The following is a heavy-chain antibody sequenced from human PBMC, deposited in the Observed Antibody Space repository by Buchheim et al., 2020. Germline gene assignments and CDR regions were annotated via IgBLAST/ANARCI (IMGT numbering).Heavy chain of an antibody. J-gene: IGHJ6*02. V-gene: IGHV3-30*02. CDR2: IRYDGSNK. CDR1: GFTFSSYG. CDR3: AKDRGRIAAAGTAYYYYYYGMDV. Sequence: QVQLVESGGGVVQPGRSLRLSCAASGFTFSSYGMHWVRQAPGKGLEWVAFIRYDGSNKYYADSVKGRFTISRDNSTNTLYLQMNSLRAEDTAVYYCAKDRGRIAAAGTAYYYYYYGMDVWGQGTT. D-gene: IGHD6-13*01.